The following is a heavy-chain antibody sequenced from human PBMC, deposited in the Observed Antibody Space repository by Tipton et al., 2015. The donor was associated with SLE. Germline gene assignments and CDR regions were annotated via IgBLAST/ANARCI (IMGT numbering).Heavy chain of an antibody. D-gene: IGHD6-13*01. CDR2: INWNGRST. Sequence: SLRLSCAASGFTFSSDWMSWVRQAPGKGLEWVSDINWNGRSTTYADSVRGRFTISRDNAKNSLYLQMNSLRAEDTAFYYCARVKQLLYYFDYWGQGALVTVSS. V-gene: IGHV3-20*04. CDR1: GFTFSSDW. J-gene: IGHJ4*02. CDR3: ARVKQLLYYFDY.